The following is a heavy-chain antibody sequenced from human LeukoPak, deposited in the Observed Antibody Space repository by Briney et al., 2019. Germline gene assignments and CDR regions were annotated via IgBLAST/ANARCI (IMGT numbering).Heavy chain of an antibody. CDR1: GGSIRRYY. D-gene: IGHD2-15*01. V-gene: IGHV4-59*01. Sequence: SETLSLTCTVSGGSIRRYYWSWIRQPPGKGLEWIGYIYDSGSTNYNPSLNSRVTISVDSSKNQFSLKLRSVTAADTAVYYCARDNGYCSAGSCLHYYYYGMDVWGQGTTVTVSS. CDR3: ARDNGYCSAGSCLHYYYYGMDV. J-gene: IGHJ6*02. CDR2: IYDSGST.